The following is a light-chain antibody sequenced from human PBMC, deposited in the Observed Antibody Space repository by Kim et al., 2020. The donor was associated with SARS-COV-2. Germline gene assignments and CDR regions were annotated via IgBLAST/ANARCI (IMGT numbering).Light chain of an antibody. V-gene: IGKV1-9*01. J-gene: IGKJ5*01. CDR2: TAS. CDR1: QGISTY. CDR3: QQLNNYPIT. Sequence: IQLTQSPSSLSASVGDRVTITCRASQGISTYLAWYQHKPGEAPKLLIYTASTLQSGVPSRFSGSGSGTDFTLTTSSLQPEDFATYYCQQLNNYPITFGQGTRLEIK.